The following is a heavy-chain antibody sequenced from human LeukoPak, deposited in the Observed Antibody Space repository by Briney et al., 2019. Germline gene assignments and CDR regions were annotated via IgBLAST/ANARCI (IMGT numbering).Heavy chain of an antibody. CDR2: MKQDGSEK. CDR3: ARDSLGAIEYSSSSLDY. V-gene: IGHV3-7*01. J-gene: IGHJ4*02. D-gene: IGHD6-6*01. Sequence: PGGSLRLSCAVSGINFRGYWMAWVRQAPGKGLEWVANMKQDGSEKYYVDSVKGRFTISRDNAKNSLYLEMNSLRVEDTAVYFCARDSLGAIEYSSSSLDYWGQGTLVTVST. CDR1: GINFRGYW.